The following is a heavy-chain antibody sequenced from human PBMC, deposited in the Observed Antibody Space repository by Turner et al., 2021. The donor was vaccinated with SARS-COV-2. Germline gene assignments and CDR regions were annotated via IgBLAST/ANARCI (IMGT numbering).Heavy chain of an antibody. CDR2: FNPENVEA. D-gene: IGHD5-12*01. Sequence: QVQLLQSGAEVRKPGASVKVSCKVSGSSLRQLSIHWVRQAPGKGLEWKGGFNPENVEAIYAKKLQDRGTMREDSSINTAYMELSSRKSEDTAVYYCTKDIADDDYGGGKGGGGYGMDVWGQGTTVTVSS. CDR1: GSSLRQLS. V-gene: IGHV1-24*01. J-gene: IGHJ6*02. CDR3: TKDIADDDYGGGKGGGGYGMDV.